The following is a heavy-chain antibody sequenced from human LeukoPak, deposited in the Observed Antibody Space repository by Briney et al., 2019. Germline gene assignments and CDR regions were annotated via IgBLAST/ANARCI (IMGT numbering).Heavy chain of an antibody. Sequence: GGSLKLSCAASGFTFSSYSMNWVRQAPGKGLEWVSSISSSSSYIYYADSVKGRFTISRDNAKNSLYLQMNSLRAEDTAVYYCARDPSVRYYDFWSGYYIDYWGQGTLVTVSS. CDR2: ISSSSSYI. CDR1: GFTFSSYS. CDR3: ARDPSVRYYDFWSGYYIDY. V-gene: IGHV3-21*01. J-gene: IGHJ4*02. D-gene: IGHD3-3*01.